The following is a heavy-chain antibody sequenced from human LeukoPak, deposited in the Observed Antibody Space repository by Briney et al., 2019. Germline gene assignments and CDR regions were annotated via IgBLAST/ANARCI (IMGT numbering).Heavy chain of an antibody. CDR3: AREGIVVVPAAMVNWFDP. CDR2: ISSSSSTI. V-gene: IGHV3-48*01. J-gene: IGHJ5*02. Sequence: GGSLRLSCTASGFTAGTFYMSWVRQAPGKGLEWVSYISSSSSTIYYADSVKGRFTISRDNAKNSLYLQMNSLRAEDTAVYYCAREGIVVVPAAMVNWFDPWGQGTLVTVSS. CDR1: GFTAGTFY. D-gene: IGHD2-2*01.